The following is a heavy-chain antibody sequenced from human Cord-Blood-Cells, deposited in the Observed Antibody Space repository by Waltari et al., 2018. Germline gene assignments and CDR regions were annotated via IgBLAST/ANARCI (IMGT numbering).Heavy chain of an antibody. CDR3: ARMVSVRGVIFDY. V-gene: IGHV4-34*01. CDR2: IKHSGST. Sequence: QVQLQQWGAGLWKPSETLSLTCAVYGGCFSGYHWSWLRQPPGKGLEWTGEIKHSGSTNYNPSLKSRVTISVDTSKNQFSLKLSSVTAADTAVYYCARMVSVRGVIFDYWGQGTLVTVSS. D-gene: IGHD3-10*01. J-gene: IGHJ4*02. CDR1: GGCFSGYH.